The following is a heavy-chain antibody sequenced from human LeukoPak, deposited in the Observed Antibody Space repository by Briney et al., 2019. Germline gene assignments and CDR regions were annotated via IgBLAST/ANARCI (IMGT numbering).Heavy chain of an antibody. CDR3: VRPGSSGWQPFDY. CDR2: IYYSGST. V-gene: IGHV4-39*01. J-gene: IGHJ4*02. D-gene: IGHD6-19*01. CDR1: GGSISSSSYY. Sequence: SETLSLTCTVSGGSISSSSYYWGWISQPPGKGLERIGSIYYSGSTYYNPSLKSRLTISVDTSKNQFSLKLSSVTTADTAVYYCVRPGSSGWQPFDYWGQGTLVTVSS.